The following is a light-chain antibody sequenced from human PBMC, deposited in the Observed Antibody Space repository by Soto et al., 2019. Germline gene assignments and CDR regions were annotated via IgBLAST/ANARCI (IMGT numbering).Light chain of an antibody. Sequence: EIVLTQSPGTLSLSPGERATLSCRASQSVRSNFLAWYQQKPGQAPRLLIYGASNRATGIPDRFSGSGSGTEFTLTISSLQSEDFAVYYCQQYNNWPITFGQGHDWRL. CDR1: QSVRSN. CDR2: GAS. J-gene: IGKJ5*01. CDR3: QQYNNWPIT. V-gene: IGKV3D-15*01.